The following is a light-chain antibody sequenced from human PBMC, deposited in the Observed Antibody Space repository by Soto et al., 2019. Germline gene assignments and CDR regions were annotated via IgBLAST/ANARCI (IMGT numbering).Light chain of an antibody. Sequence: DIQMTQSPSTLSASVGDRVTITCRASQSINSWLAWYQQKPGKAPNLLIYKASSLESGVPSRFSGSGSGTDFTLTISSLQPDDLATYYCQQYNSYPWTFGQGTKVEIK. J-gene: IGKJ1*01. CDR3: QQYNSYPWT. CDR2: KAS. V-gene: IGKV1-5*03. CDR1: QSINSW.